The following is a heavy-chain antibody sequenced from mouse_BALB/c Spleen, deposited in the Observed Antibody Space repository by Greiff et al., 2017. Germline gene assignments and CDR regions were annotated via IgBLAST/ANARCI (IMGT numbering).Heavy chain of an antibody. D-gene: IGHD6-1*01. J-gene: IGHJ2*01. V-gene: IGHV5-6-3*01. CDR2: INSNGGST. Sequence: EVMLVESGGGLVQPGGSLKLSCAASGFTFSSYGMSWVRQTPDKRLELVATINSNGGSTYYPDSVKGRFTISRDNAKNTLYLQMSSLKSEDTAMYYCARDRSLYYFDYWGQGTTLTVSS. CDR1: GFTFSSYG. CDR3: ARDRSLYYFDY.